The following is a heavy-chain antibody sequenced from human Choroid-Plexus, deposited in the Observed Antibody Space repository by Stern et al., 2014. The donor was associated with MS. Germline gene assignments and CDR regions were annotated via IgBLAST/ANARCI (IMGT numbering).Heavy chain of an antibody. V-gene: IGHV3-30*18. CDR2: ISYDGSDK. J-gene: IGHJ4*02. CDR1: GFTFSNFG. CDR3: AKDRQWSTYFFDY. D-gene: IGHD2-15*01. Sequence: MQLVESGGGVAQPGRPLILSCAASGFTFSNFGMHWVRQAPGKGLEGVALISYDGSDKYYADSVKGRFTIFRDNSKNSLYMHMNSLRAEDTAVYYCAKDRQWSTYFFDYWGQGSLVPVSS.